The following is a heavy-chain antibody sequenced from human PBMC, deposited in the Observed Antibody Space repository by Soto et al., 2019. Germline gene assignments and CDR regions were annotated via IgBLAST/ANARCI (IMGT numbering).Heavy chain of an antibody. Sequence: PSETLSLTCSVSGGSVSYNSYYWGWIRQPPGKGLEWVGGIFYTGTTYYNPSLKDRLSISVDTSEKSFSLNLTSCPAAETAVNFCARRVVVAPVANVWGQGALVTVSS. J-gene: IGHJ4*02. V-gene: IGHV4-39*01. D-gene: IGHD2-21*01. CDR2: IFYTGTT. CDR3: ARRVVVAPVANV. CDR1: GGSVSYNSYY.